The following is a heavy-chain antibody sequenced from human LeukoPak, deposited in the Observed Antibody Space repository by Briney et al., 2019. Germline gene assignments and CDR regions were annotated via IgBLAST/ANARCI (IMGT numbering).Heavy chain of an antibody. D-gene: IGHD2-2*01. J-gene: IGHJ5*02. CDR3: AHVVVPAAMIGWFDP. V-gene: IGHV4-34*01. Sequence: PSETLSLTCAVYGGSFSGHYWSWIRQPPGKGLEWIGEINHSGSTNYNPSLKSRVTISVDTSKNQFSLKLSSVTAADTAVYYCAHVVVPAAMIGWFDPWGQGTLVTVSS. CDR2: INHSGST. CDR1: GGSFSGHY.